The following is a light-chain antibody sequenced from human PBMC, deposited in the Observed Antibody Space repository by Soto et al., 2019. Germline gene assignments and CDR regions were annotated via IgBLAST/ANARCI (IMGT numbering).Light chain of an antibody. J-gene: IGKJ1*01. V-gene: IGKV3-15*01. CDR1: QGIGDT. CDR3: QLRRT. Sequence: EVVMRQSPATLSVSPGEGATLSCRASQGIGDTLAWYQHKPGQTPRLLIYDTSTRATGVPTRFSGSGSGTDFTLTISRLEPEDFAVYYCQLRRTFGQGTKVDIK. CDR2: DTS.